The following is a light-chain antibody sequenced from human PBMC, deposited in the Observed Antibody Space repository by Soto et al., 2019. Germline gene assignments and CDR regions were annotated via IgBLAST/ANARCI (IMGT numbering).Light chain of an antibody. V-gene: IGKV1-33*01. J-gene: IGKJ4*01. CDR1: QDIKNY. CDR2: DAS. Sequence: DIQMTQSPSSLSAPVGDRVTITCQASQDIKNYLNWYQQKSGKAPKLLIYDASDLETGVPSRFSGSGSGTDFTFTINSLQPEDIATYYCQQYDNRPLTFGGGTKVDIK. CDR3: QQYDNRPLT.